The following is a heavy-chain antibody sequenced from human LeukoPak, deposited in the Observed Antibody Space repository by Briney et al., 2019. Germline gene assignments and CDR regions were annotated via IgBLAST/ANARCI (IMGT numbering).Heavy chain of an antibody. Sequence: GGSLRLSCAASGFTSSSYGMHWVRQAPGKGLEWVAVIWYDGSNKYYAGSVKGRFTISRDNSKNTVYLQMNSLRAEDTAVYYCARDRISRYNYGYYFDYWGQGTLVTVFS. CDR1: GFTSSSYG. CDR3: ARDRISRYNYGYYFDY. D-gene: IGHD5-18*01. V-gene: IGHV3-33*01. CDR2: IWYDGSNK. J-gene: IGHJ4*02.